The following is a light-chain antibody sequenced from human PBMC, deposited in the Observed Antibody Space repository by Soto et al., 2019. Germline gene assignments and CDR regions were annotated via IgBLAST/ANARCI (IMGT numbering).Light chain of an antibody. J-gene: IGLJ2*01. Sequence: QLVLTQPPSVSGAPGQRVTISCTGRSSNIGAGYDVHWYQQLPGTAPKLLLYGNSNRPSGVPDRFSGSKSGTSASLAITGIQAEDEADYYCQSYDSSLSGYVVFGGGTKVTVL. CDR3: QSYDSSLSGYVV. CDR2: GNS. CDR1: SSNIGAGYD. V-gene: IGLV1-40*01.